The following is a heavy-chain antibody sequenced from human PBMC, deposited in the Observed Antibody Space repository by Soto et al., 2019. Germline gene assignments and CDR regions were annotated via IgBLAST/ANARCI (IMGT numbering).Heavy chain of an antibody. CDR3: ARGVATVVTSYFDY. Sequence: SETLSLTCAVYGGSFSGYYRSWIRQPPGKGLEWIGEINHSGSTNYNPSLKSRVTISVDTSKNQFSLKLSSVTAADTAVYYCARGVATVVTSYFDYWGQGTLVTVSS. CDR1: GGSFSGYY. V-gene: IGHV4-34*01. CDR2: INHSGST. J-gene: IGHJ4*02. D-gene: IGHD5-12*01.